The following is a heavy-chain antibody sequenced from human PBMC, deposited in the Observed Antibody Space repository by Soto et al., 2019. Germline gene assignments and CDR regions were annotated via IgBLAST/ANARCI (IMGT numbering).Heavy chain of an antibody. V-gene: IGHV1-8*01. CDR1: GYTFNTYD. D-gene: IGHD3-9*01. CDR3: ASWAGYSK. J-gene: IGHJ4*02. CDR2: VSPSSGTR. Sequence: QVQLVQSGAEVREPGASVKVSCKASGYTFNTYDVNWVRQAPGQGPEWMGRVSPSSGTRDYAQRFQGRLTLTSDTSKITAYMELNSLTSEDTAVYYCASWAGYSKWGQGTLVTVSS.